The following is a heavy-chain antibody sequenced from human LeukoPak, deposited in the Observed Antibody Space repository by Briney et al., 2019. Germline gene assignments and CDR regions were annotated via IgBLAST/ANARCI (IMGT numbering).Heavy chain of an antibody. Sequence: PGGSLRLSCAASGFTFDDYAMHWVRQAPGKGLEWVSGISRNSGSIGYADSVKGRFTISRDNAKNSLYLQMNSLRAEDTALYYCAKTGIMITFGGVIADWGQGTLVTVSS. CDR2: ISRNSGSI. V-gene: IGHV3-9*01. CDR1: GFTFDDYA. D-gene: IGHD3-16*01. CDR3: AKTGIMITFGGVIAD. J-gene: IGHJ4*02.